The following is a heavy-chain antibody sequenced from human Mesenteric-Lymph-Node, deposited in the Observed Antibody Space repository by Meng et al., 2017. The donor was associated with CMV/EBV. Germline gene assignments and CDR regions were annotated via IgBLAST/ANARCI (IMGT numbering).Heavy chain of an antibody. V-gene: IGHV4-4*02. CDR3: ARAEVEGYCSGGSCYPPEY. CDR2: IHHRGST. CDR1: SGRWG. Sequence: SGRWGVGWVRQPPGKGLEWIGEIHHRGSTNYSPSLKRRVPISVDKSRNQLSLILRSVSAADTAVYYCARAEVEGYCSGGSCYPPEYWGRGTLVTVSS. J-gene: IGHJ4*02. D-gene: IGHD2-15*01.